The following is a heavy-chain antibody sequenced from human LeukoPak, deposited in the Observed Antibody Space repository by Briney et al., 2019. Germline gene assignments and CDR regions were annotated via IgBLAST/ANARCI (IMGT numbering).Heavy chain of an antibody. J-gene: IGHJ4*02. Sequence: ASVKVSCKASGYTFTHYYVHWVRQAPGQGLEWMGIINPSSGSTSYAQKFQGRVTMTRDTSTSTVYMELSSLRSEDTAVYYCARDRRAVAHWGQGPLVTVSS. V-gene: IGHV1-46*01. CDR1: GYTFTHYY. CDR3: ARDRRAVAH. D-gene: IGHD6-19*01. CDR2: INPSSGST.